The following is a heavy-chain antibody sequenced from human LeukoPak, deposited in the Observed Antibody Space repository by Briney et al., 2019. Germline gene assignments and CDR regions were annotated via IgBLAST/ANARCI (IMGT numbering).Heavy chain of an antibody. J-gene: IGHJ5*02. Sequence: SETLSLICAVYGGSFCGYYWRWIRQPPGKGLEWIGEIIHSGSTNYHPLLKGRATISVATTTNHFSLKLRSVTATTTAVYYWARGHYGSGSYSNPITFWFDPWGQGTLVTVSS. V-gene: IGHV4-34*12. CDR1: GGSFCGYY. D-gene: IGHD3-10*01. CDR3: ARGHYGSGSYSNPITFWFDP. CDR2: IIHSGST.